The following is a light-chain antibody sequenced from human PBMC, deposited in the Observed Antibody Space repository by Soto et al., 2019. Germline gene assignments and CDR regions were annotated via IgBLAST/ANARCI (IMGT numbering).Light chain of an antibody. CDR3: QQYKNWPPLT. CDR1: QSVSYN. Sequence: EIVMTQSPATLSVSPGETATLSCRASQSVSYNLAWYQQKPGQGPRLLIYGAFTRATGIPARFSGSGSGTECTLTLSSLQSEDFAVYYCQQYKNWPPLTFGGGTKVEIK. CDR2: GAF. V-gene: IGKV3-15*01. J-gene: IGKJ4*01.